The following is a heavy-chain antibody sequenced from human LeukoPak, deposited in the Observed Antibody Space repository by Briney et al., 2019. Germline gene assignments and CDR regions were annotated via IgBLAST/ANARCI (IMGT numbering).Heavy chain of an antibody. CDR2: MNPNSGNT. J-gene: IGHJ3*02. CDR1: GYTFTSYD. D-gene: IGHD2-21*02. V-gene: IGHV1-8*01. Sequence: ASVKVSCKASGYTFTSYDINWVRQATGQGLEWMGWMNPNSGNTGYAQKFQGRVTMTRNTSISTAYMELSSLRSEDTAVYYCVRGSPSYCGGDCYPDDAFDIWGQGTMVTVSS. CDR3: VRGSPSYCGGDCYPDDAFDI.